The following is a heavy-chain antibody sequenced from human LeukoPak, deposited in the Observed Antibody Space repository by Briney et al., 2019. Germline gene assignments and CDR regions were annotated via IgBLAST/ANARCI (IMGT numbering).Heavy chain of an antibody. CDR2: ISYIGST. V-gene: IGHV4-59*11. D-gene: IGHD4-17*01. J-gene: IGHJ3*02. CDR1: GDSTSSHS. Sequence: SETLSLTCTVSGDSTSSHSWSWIRQPPGKGLEWIGYISYIGSTNYNPSLKSRVTISIDTSKNQFSLKLSSVTAADTAVYYCARDLVTVTKGFDIWGQGTMVSVSS. CDR3: ARDLVTVTKGFDI.